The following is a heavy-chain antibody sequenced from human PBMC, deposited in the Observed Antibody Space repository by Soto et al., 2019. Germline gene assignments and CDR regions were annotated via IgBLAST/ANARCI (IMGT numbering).Heavy chain of an antibody. D-gene: IGHD2-2*01. CDR1: GYTFTSYY. CDR2: INPSGGST. Sequence: ASVKVSCKASGYTFTSYYMHWVRQAPGQGLEWMGIINPSGGSTSYAQKFQGRVTMTRDTSTSTVYMELSSLRSEDTAVYYCAREEYCSSTGCYDYYYGMDVWGQGTTVTVSS. V-gene: IGHV1-46*03. J-gene: IGHJ6*02. CDR3: AREEYCSSTGCYDYYYGMDV.